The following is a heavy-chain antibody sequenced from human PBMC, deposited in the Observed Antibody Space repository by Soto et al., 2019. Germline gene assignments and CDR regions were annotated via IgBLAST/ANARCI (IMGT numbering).Heavy chain of an antibody. V-gene: IGHV3-9*01. Sequence: AGGSLRLSCAASGFTFDDYAMHWVRQAPGKSLEWVSGISWNSGSIRYTDSVKARFTISRDNAKNSLYLQMNSLRAEDTALYYCVKDVSGRGSFYYYLGMDVWGHGXTVTVSS. CDR3: VKDVSGRGSFYYYLGMDV. CDR1: GFTFDDYA. CDR2: ISWNSGSI. D-gene: IGHD3-16*01. J-gene: IGHJ6*02.